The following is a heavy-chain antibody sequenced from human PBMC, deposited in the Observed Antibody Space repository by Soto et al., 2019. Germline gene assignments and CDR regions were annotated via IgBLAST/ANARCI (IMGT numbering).Heavy chain of an antibody. CDR3: AKDPVMMIVVVPGGWFDP. V-gene: IGHV3-23*01. J-gene: IGHJ5*02. CDR2: ISGSGGST. CDR1: RFIVSSYA. D-gene: IGHD3-22*01. Sequence: LRICCASCRFIVSSYAMSLVRQTPGKRQEWVSAISGSGGSTYYADSVKGRFTISRDNSKNTLYLQMNSLRAEDTAVYYCAKDPVMMIVVVPGGWFDPWGQGTLVTVSS.